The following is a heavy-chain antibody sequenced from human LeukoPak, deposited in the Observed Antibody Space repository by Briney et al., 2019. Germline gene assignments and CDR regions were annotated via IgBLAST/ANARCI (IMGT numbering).Heavy chain of an antibody. CDR3: ARGYYDFWSGYYDKGYYYMDV. CDR2: IYTSGST. V-gene: IGHV4-61*02. J-gene: IGHJ6*03. Sequence: SETLSLTCTVSGGSISSGSYYWSWIRQPAGKGLEWIGRIYTSGSTNYNPSLKSRVTISVDTSKNQFSLKLSSVTAADTAVYYCARGYYDFWSGYYDKGYYYMDVWGKGTTVTVSS. D-gene: IGHD3-3*01. CDR1: GGSISSGSYY.